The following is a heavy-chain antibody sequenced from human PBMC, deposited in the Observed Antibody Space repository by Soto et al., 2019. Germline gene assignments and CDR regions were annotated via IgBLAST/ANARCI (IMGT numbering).Heavy chain of an antibody. Sequence: QVQLVQSGAEVKKPGASVKVSCKASGYTFTSYAMHWVRQAPGQRLEWMGWINAGNDNTKYSQKFQGRVTITRDTSASTAYMELSSLRSEDTAVYYCAIDYDYIWGSYRYFPYGYWGQGTLVTVSS. CDR3: AIDYDYIWGSYRYFPYGY. CDR2: INAGNDNT. D-gene: IGHD3-16*02. V-gene: IGHV1-3*01. J-gene: IGHJ4*02. CDR1: GYTFTSYA.